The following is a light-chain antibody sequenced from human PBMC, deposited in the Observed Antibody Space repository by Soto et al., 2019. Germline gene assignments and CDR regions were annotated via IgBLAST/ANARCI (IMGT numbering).Light chain of an antibody. CDR3: QQLNSFPIT. J-gene: IGKJ5*01. Sequence: DIQLTQSPSFLSASEGDRVTITCRASQGISSSLGWYQQKPGKAPKLLIYGASTLQSGVPSRFSGSGSGTEFHLTVSSLQPEDFATYYCQQLNSFPITFGQGTRLEIK. CDR2: GAS. V-gene: IGKV1-9*01. CDR1: QGISSS.